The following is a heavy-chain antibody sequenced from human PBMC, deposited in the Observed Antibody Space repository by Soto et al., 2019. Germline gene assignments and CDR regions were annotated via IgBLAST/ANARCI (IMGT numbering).Heavy chain of an antibody. CDR2: ISGSGGIT. CDR1: GFTFSSYA. CDR3: AQSKVGATSNYFDY. V-gene: IGHV3-23*01. D-gene: IGHD1-26*01. J-gene: IGHJ4*02. Sequence: EVQLLESGGGLVQPGGSLRLSCAASGFTFSSYAMRWVRQAPGKGLEWVSGISGSGGITYYADSVKGRFTISRDNSKNTLYLQLNSLRAEDTAVYYCAQSKVGATSNYFDYWGQGTLVTVSS.